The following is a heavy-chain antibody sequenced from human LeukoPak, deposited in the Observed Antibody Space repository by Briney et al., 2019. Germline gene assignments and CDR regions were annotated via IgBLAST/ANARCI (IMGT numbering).Heavy chain of an antibody. CDR2: IYYSGST. CDR3: ARPRHYYDSSGPWDY. J-gene: IGHJ4*02. D-gene: IGHD3-22*01. V-gene: IGHV4-39*01. CDR1: GGSISSSSYY. Sequence: SETLSLTCTVSGGSISSSSYYWGWIRQPPGKGLERIGSIYYSGSTYYNPSLKSRVTISVDTSKNQFSLKLSSVTAADTAVYYCARPRHYYDSSGPWDYCGQGTLVTVSS.